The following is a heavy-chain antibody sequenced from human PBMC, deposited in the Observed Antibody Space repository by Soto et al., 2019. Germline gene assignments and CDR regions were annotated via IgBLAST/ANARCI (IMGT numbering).Heavy chain of an antibody. CDR2: ISAGGRSI. D-gene: IGHD3-10*01. Sequence: GGSLRLSCAASGFTFTTYTMNWVRQAPGKGLEWVSSISAGGRSIYYTDSLKGRSTVSRDNSKNSLYLQMNSLRAVDTAVYYCARSTPGNPFDIWGQGTMVTVSS. CDR3: ARSTPGNPFDI. CDR1: GFTFTTYT. V-gene: IGHV3-21*01. J-gene: IGHJ3*02.